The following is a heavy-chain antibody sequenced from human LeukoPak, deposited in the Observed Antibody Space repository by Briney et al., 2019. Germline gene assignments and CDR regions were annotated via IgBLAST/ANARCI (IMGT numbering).Heavy chain of an antibody. CDR1: GFTFSSYG. Sequence: PGGSLRLSCAASGFTFSSYGVHWVRQAPGKGLEWVAVIWYDGSNKYYADSVKGRFTISRDNSKNTLYLQMNSLRAEDTAVYYCARAGADGYSSGWYFDYWGQGTLVTVSS. D-gene: IGHD6-19*01. V-gene: IGHV3-33*01. CDR2: IWYDGSNK. CDR3: ARAGADGYSSGWYFDY. J-gene: IGHJ4*02.